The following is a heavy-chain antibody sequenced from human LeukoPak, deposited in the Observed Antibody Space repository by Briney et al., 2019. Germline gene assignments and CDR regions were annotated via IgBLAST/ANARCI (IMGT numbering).Heavy chain of an antibody. D-gene: IGHD3-3*01. CDR1: GFTFSTYG. V-gene: IGHV3-30*02. J-gene: IGHJ4*02. CDR2: LRYDGSNK. Sequence: GGSLRLSCVASGFTFSTYGMHWVRQAPGKGLEWVAFLRYDGSNKFYADSVKGRFTISRDNSKNTLYLQINSLRAEDTAVYYCAKSAVRGVPVLGNWGQGTLVTVSS. CDR3: AKSAVRGVPVLGN.